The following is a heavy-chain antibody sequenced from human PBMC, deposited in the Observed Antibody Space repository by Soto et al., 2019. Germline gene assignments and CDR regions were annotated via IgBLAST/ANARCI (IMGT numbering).Heavy chain of an antibody. CDR3: ARVYSSGNDAFDI. V-gene: IGHV3-21*01. Sequence: GGSLRLSCAASGLTFSSYSMNWVRQAPGKGLEWVSSISSSSSYIYYADSVKGRFTISRDNAKNSLYLQMNSLRAEDTAVYYCARVYSSGNDAFDIWGQGTMVTVSS. CDR1: GLTFSSYS. D-gene: IGHD6-19*01. CDR2: ISSSSSYI. J-gene: IGHJ3*02.